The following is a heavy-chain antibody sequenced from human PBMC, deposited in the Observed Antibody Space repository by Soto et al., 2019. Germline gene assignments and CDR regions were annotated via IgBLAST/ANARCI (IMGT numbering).Heavy chain of an antibody. D-gene: IGHD4-17*01. CDR2: ISSSSSTI. V-gene: IGHV3-48*01. CDR1: GFTFSSYS. J-gene: IGHJ2*01. Sequence: EVQLVESGGGLVQPGGSLRLSCAASGFTFSSYSMNWVRQAPGKGLEWVSYISSSSSTIYYADSVKGRFTISRDNAKNSLYLQMNSLRAEDTAVYYCARGGRDYGGTYWYFDLWGRGTLVTVSS. CDR3: ARGGRDYGGTYWYFDL.